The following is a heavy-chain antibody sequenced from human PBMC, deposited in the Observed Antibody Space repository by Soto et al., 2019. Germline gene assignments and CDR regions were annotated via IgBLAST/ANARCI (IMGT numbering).Heavy chain of an antibody. Sequence: WGSLRLSCAASGFTFSSYAMSWVRQAPGKGLEWVSAISGSGGSTYYADSVKGRFTISRDNSKNTLYLQMNSLRAEDTAVYYCAKGNCSGGSCYRGYYYYMDVWGKGTTVTVSS. V-gene: IGHV3-23*01. CDR2: ISGSGGST. D-gene: IGHD2-15*01. J-gene: IGHJ6*03. CDR1: GFTFSSYA. CDR3: AKGNCSGGSCYRGYYYYMDV.